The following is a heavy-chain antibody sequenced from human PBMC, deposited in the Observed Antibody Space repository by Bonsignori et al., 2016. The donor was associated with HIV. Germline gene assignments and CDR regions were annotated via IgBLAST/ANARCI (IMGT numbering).Heavy chain of an antibody. CDR2: IDPEDGQT. J-gene: IGHJ4*02. CDR3: GQGSGSVDF. D-gene: IGHD3-10*01. Sequence: WVRQAPGQGLEWMGLIDPEDGQTIFAEKFQGRVTITADTSTDAAYMEVSSLTSEDTAVYYCGQGSGSVDFWGQGTLVTVSS. V-gene: IGHV1-69-2*01.